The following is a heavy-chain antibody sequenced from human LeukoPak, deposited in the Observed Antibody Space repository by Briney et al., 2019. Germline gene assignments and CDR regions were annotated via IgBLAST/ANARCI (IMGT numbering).Heavy chain of an antibody. J-gene: IGHJ4*02. CDR3: AKVVPSRRSKNCSSTSCAGYFDY. Sequence: PGGSLRLSCAASGFNFNNYFMSWVRQAPGKGLEWVSGISGSGDSTYYADSVKGRLTISRDSSKKTLYLQMNSLRAEDTAVYYCAKVVPSRRSKNCSSTSCAGYFDYWGQGTLVTVSS. CDR2: ISGSGDST. D-gene: IGHD2-2*01. V-gene: IGHV3-23*01. CDR1: GFNFNNYF.